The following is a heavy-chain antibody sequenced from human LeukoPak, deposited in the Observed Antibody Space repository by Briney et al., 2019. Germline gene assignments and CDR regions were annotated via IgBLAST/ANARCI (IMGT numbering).Heavy chain of an antibody. CDR3: ARDQVGSSGPRLFDY. Sequence: SQTLSLTCAISGDIVSNNSAAGNWIRQSPSRGLEWLGRTYYRSKWYNDYAVSVKSRITITPDTSKNQFSLQLNSVTPEDTAVYYCARDQVGSSGPRLFDYWGQGTLVTVSS. D-gene: IGHD6-19*01. CDR1: GDIVSNNSAA. V-gene: IGHV6-1*01. J-gene: IGHJ4*02. CDR2: TYYRSKWYN.